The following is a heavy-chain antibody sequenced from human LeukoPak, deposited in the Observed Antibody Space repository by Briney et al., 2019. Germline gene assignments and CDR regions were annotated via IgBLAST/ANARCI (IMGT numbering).Heavy chain of an antibody. J-gene: IGHJ4*02. D-gene: IGHD3/OR15-3a*01. CDR1: GFTFSTYW. CDR3: TRGWTADY. CDR2: INSDGSTT. Sequence: GGSLRLSCAASGFTFSTYWMHWVRQAPGKGLVWVSRINSDGSTTTYVDSVEGRFTISRDNAKDTLYLEMNSLRAEDTAVYYCTRGWTADYWGQGTLVTVSS. V-gene: IGHV3-74*01.